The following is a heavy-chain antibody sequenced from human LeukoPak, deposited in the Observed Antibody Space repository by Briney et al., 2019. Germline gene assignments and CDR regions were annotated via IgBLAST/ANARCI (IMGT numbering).Heavy chain of an antibody. CDR2: ITYDGGDK. V-gene: IGHV3-30*04. J-gene: IGHJ4*02. CDR1: GFAFTTYA. Sequence: GGSLRLSCAASGFAFTTYAMHWVRQAPGKGLEWVAFITYDGGDKYYAESVKGRFTISRDNSKNTLYLQMNSLRADDTAVYYCARDRPNSYQPGGYWGQGTLVTVSS. CDR3: ARDRPNSYQPGGY. D-gene: IGHD2-2*01.